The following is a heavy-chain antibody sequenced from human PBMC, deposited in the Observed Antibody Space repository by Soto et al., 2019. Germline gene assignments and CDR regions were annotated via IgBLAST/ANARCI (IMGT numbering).Heavy chain of an antibody. CDR2: INPSGGST. CDR3: ARAADTAPGFYYGMDV. Sequence: AASVKVSCTASVYTFTTYDMHWMRQAPGQGPEWVGIINPSGGSTSYAQMFQGRVTMTRDTSTSTVYMELNSLRFEDSAVYYCARAADTAPGFYYGMDVWGQGTTVTVSS. CDR1: VYTFTTYD. D-gene: IGHD5-18*01. J-gene: IGHJ6*02. V-gene: IGHV1-46*01.